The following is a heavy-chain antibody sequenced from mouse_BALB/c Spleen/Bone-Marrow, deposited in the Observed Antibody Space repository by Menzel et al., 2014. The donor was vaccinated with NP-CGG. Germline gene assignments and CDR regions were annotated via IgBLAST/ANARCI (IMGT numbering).Heavy chain of an antibody. Sequence: EVKLMESGGDLVKPGGSLKLSRVASGFTFSSYGMSWVRQTPDERLEWVATISSGGSSTYYPASVKGRFTISRDNAKSTLYLQMSSLNSEDTAMYYCTRRPLQANSYFDCWGQGTTLTVSS. CDR2: ISSGGSST. V-gene: IGHV5-6*02. CDR1: GFTFSSYG. D-gene: IGHD4-1*01. CDR3: TRRPLQANSYFDC. J-gene: IGHJ2*01.